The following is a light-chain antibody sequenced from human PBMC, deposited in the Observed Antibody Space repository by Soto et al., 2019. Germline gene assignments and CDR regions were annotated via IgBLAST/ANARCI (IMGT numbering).Light chain of an antibody. CDR2: EVT. V-gene: IGLV2-14*01. Sequence: QSALTQPASVSGSPGQSITISCTGTGSDVGGYDYVSWYQHHPGKAPKVMIYEVTNRPSGVSNRFSGSKSGNTASLTISGLLAEDEADYYCSSYTSSRTYVFGTGTKVNGL. CDR1: GSDVGGYDY. J-gene: IGLJ1*01. CDR3: SSYTSSRTYV.